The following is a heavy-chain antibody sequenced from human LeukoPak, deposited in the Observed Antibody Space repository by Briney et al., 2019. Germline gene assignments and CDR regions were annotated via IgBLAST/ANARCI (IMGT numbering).Heavy chain of an antibody. CDR2: ISYDGSNK. V-gene: IGHV3-30*18. CDR1: GFTFSSYG. D-gene: IGHD3-10*01. J-gene: IGHJ4*02. CDR3: AKEAEELLWFGEFHYFDC. Sequence: GGSLRLSCAASGFTFSSYGMHWVRQAPGKGLEWVAVISYDGSNKYYADSVKGRFTISRDNSKNTLYLQMYSLRAEDTAVYYCAKEAEELLWFGEFHYFDCWGQGTLVTVSS.